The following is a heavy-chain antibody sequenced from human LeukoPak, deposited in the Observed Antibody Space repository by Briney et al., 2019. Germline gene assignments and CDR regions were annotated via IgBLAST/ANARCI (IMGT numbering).Heavy chain of an antibody. J-gene: IGHJ4*02. D-gene: IGHD6-13*01. V-gene: IGHV3-33*01. CDR1: GFTFSSYG. CDR3: ARDRAAGKDY. Sequence: GGSLRLSCAASGFTFSSYGMHWVRQAPGKGLEWVAVIWYDGSNKYYVDSVKGRFTISRDNAKNSLYLQMNSPRAEDTAVYYCARDRAAGKDYWGQGTLVTVSS. CDR2: IWYDGSNK.